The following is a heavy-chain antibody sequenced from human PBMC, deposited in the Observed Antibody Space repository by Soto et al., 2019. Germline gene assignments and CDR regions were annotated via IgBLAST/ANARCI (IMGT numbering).Heavy chain of an antibody. Sequence: QVQLEESGPGLVKPSQTLSLTCTVSGGSISGEGYYWSWVRQYSGRGLEWIGYIHYSETTYYNPFLKRRVTISVDTSKTKFFLELSSVTAADTAVYYCARAWTAEAGWANWFDRWGQGTLVTVSS. CDR2: IHYSETT. CDR3: ARAWTAEAGWANWFDR. J-gene: IGHJ5*02. V-gene: IGHV4-31*03. D-gene: IGHD6-13*01. CDR1: GGSISGEGYY.